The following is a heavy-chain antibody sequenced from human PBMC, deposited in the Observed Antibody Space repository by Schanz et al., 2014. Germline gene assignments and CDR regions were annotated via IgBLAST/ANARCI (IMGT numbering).Heavy chain of an antibody. CDR2: MNESHSTI. V-gene: IGHV3-23*01. CDR3: ARGRVLES. D-gene: IGHD1-1*01. Sequence: EVQLLESGGGLVEPGGSLRLSCAASGFSFSSYAMGWVRQARGKGLEWVSAMNESHSTIYYADSVRGRFTISRDNAKNSLVLQMNSLRPEDTAVYCCARGRVLESWGQGTLVTVSS. CDR1: GFSFSSYA. J-gene: IGHJ5*02.